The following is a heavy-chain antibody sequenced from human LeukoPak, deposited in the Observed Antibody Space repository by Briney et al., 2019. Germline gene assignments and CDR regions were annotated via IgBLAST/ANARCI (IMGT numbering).Heavy chain of an antibody. Sequence: GGSLRLSCAASGFTFSSYAMSWVRQAPGKGLEWVSAISGSGDSTYYGDSVKGRFTISRDNAKNSLYLQMNSLRAEDTALYYCAKDAHGYSYGPYYFDYWGQGTLVTVSS. CDR3: AKDAHGYSYGPYYFDY. V-gene: IGHV3-23*01. CDR1: GFTFSSYA. D-gene: IGHD5-18*01. CDR2: ISGSGDST. J-gene: IGHJ4*02.